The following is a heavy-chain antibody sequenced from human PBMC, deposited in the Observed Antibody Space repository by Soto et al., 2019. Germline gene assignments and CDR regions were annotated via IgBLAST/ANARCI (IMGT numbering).Heavy chain of an antibody. D-gene: IGHD6-19*01. CDR3: ARTDKFSSHSSGWANRFDY. Sequence: EVQLLESGGGLVQPGGSLRLFCAASGFTFSNYAMTWVRQAPGKGLEWVSTLTSGGGSYYGDTVRGRFTISRDNSKSTLYLQMNSLRAEDTAVYYCARTDKFSSHSSGWANRFDYWGQGTLVTVSS. CDR2: LTSGGGS. J-gene: IGHJ4*02. V-gene: IGHV3-23*01. CDR1: GFTFSNYA.